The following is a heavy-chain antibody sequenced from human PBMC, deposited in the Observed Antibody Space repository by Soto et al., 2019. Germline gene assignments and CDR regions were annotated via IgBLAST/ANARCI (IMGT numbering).Heavy chain of an antibody. CDR3: ARERPPTGYYYYYGMDV. CDR1: GFTFSSYA. J-gene: IGHJ6*02. CDR2: ISYDGSNK. Sequence: PGGSLRLSCAASGFTFSSYAMHWVRQAPGKGLEWVAVISYDGSNKYYADSVKGRFTISRDNSKNTLYLQMNSLRAEDTAVYYCARERPPTGYYYYYGMDVWGQGTTVTVSS. V-gene: IGHV3-30-3*01.